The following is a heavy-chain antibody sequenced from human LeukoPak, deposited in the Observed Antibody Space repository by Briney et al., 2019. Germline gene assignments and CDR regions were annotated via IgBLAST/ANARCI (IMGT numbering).Heavy chain of an antibody. D-gene: IGHD3-16*01. CDR2: ISGSGGST. Sequence: GGSLRLSCAASGFTFSSYAMSWVRQAPGKGLEWVSAISGSGGSTYYADSVKGRFTISRDNSKNTLYLQMNSLRAEDTAVYYCANLDFEFGFRFDYWGQGTLVTVSS. J-gene: IGHJ4*02. V-gene: IGHV3-23*01. CDR1: GFTFSSYA. CDR3: ANLDFEFGFRFDY.